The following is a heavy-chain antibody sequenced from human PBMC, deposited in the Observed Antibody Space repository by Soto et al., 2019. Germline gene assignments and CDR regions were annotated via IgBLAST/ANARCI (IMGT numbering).Heavy chain of an antibody. D-gene: IGHD3-3*01. CDR2: IKDKPRSYTT. CDR3: ADLTWSGNYLP. CDR1: GFTLSAHY. Sequence: EVQLVVSGGDLVQPGGSLRLSCVASGFTLSAHYMDWVRQAPGKGLEWVGRIKDKPRSYTTDYADSVKGRFTISRDDSKNSVYLQMNSLTTEGTATYYCADLTWSGNYLPWGQGTLVTVSS. V-gene: IGHV3-72*01. J-gene: IGHJ4*02.